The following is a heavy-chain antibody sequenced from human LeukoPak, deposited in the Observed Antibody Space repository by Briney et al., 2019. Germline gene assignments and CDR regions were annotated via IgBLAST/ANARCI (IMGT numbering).Heavy chain of an antibody. J-gene: IGHJ1*01. CDR2: INHSGST. CDR1: GGSFSGYY. Sequence: SETLSLTCAVYGGSFSGYYWSWIRQPPGKGLEWIGEINHSGSTNYNPSLKSRVTISVDTSKNQFSLNLSSVTAADTAVYYCARGGMTTVTSYFQHWGQGTLVTDSS. V-gene: IGHV4-34*01. D-gene: IGHD4-17*01. CDR3: ARGGMTTVTSYFQH.